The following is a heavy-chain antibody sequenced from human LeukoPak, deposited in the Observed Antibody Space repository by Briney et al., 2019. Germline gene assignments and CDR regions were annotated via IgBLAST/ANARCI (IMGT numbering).Heavy chain of an antibody. D-gene: IGHD3-22*01. CDR2: ISSSSSTI. CDR1: GFTFSSHS. J-gene: IGHJ4*02. CDR3: AGGAYYYED. Sequence: GGSLRLSCAASGFTFSSHSMNWVRQAPGKGLEWVSYISSSSSTIYYADSVKGRFTISRDNAKNSLYLQMNSLRAEDTAVYYCAGGAYYYEDWGQGTLVTVSS. V-gene: IGHV3-48*01.